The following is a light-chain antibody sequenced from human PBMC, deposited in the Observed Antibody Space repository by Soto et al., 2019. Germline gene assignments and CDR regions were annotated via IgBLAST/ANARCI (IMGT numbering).Light chain of an antibody. J-gene: IGKJ4*01. CDR1: KGLSSW. CDR2: AAP. CDR3: QQADSFPLT. V-gene: IGKV1D-12*01. Sequence: DIQMTRSQLLFFEPEEEKSLILVRAGKGLSSWLDWIQQKLGEAPKLLIFAAPRLQSGVPSRFSGSGSGTDFTLTISSLQPEDFGTYFCQQADSFPLTFGGGTKVEIK.